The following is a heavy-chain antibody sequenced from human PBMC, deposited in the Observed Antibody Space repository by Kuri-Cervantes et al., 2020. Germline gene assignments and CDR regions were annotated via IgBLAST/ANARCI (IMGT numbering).Heavy chain of an antibody. Sequence: SETLSLTFTVSGGSISSYYWSWTRQPPGKGLEWIGEINHSGSTNYNQYLKSRVTISVDTSKNQLPLKLSSVTAADTAVYYCARGARPRSGWYDLYYFDYWGQGPLVTVSS. V-gene: IGHV4-34*01. CDR2: INHSGST. J-gene: IGHJ4*02. CDR1: GGSISSYY. D-gene: IGHD6-19*01. CDR3: ARGARPRSGWYDLYYFDY.